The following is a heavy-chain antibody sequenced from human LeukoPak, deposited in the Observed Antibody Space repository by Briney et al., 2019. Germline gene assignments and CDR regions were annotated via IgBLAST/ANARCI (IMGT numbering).Heavy chain of an antibody. D-gene: IGHD1-26*01. Sequence: SQTLSLTCTVSGASISSSTYYWTWVRQPPRKELEWIGSINYSGNTYYKSSLKSRVTISVDTSKNQFSLKLTSVTAADTAVYYCTRLTVGTTWGNYFDYWGQGTVVTVSS. CDR2: INYSGNT. J-gene: IGHJ4*02. CDR1: GASISSSTYY. CDR3: TRLTVGTTWGNYFDY. V-gene: IGHV4-39*01.